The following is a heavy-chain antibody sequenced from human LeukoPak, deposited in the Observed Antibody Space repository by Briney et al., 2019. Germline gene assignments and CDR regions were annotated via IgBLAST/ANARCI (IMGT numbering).Heavy chain of an antibody. J-gene: IGHJ6*03. V-gene: IGHV3-30*02. CDR1: GFTFNSYG. Sequence: PGGSLRLSCAASGFTFNSYGMHWVRQAPGKGLEWVAFIRYDGSNKYYADSVKGRFTISRDNAKNSLYLQMNSLRAEDTALYHCARAVATYDYYYYMDVWGKGGTVTISS. D-gene: IGHD5-12*01. CDR2: IRYDGSNK. CDR3: ARAVATYDYYYYMDV.